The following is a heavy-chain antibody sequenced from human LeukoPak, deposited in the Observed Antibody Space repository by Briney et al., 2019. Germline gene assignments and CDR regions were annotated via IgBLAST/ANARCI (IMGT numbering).Heavy chain of an antibody. CDR1: GDSVSSNSAA. Sequence: SQTLSLTCAISGDSVSSNSAAWNWIRQSPSRGLEWLGRTYYRSKWYNDYAVSVKSRITTNPDTSKNQFSLQLNSVTPEDTAVYYCARSNSGYDNVGFYYYYYGMDVWGQGTTVTVSS. J-gene: IGHJ6*02. D-gene: IGHD5-12*01. CDR3: ARSNSGYDNVGFYYYYYGMDV. CDR2: TYYRSKWYN. V-gene: IGHV6-1*01.